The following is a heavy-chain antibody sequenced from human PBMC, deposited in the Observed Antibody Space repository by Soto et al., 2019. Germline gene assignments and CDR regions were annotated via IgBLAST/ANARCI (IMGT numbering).Heavy chain of an antibody. Sequence: QVQLVQSGAEVKKPGASVKVSCKASGYPFTGYYMHWVRQAAGHGLDWMGWINPNSGGTNYAQKCQGWVTMTRDTSINTAYLELSRLRSDDTAVYYCVRERDSGYYVDNDYYYYYGMHVWGKGTTVTVSS. CDR1: GYPFTGYY. V-gene: IGHV1-2*04. D-gene: IGHD5-12*01. CDR3: VRERDSGYYVDNDYYYYYGMHV. CDR2: INPNSGGT. J-gene: IGHJ6*04.